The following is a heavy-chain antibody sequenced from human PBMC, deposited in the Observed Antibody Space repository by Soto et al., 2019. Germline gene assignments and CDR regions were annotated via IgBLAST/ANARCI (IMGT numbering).Heavy chain of an antibody. CDR2: IYYSGST. J-gene: IGHJ3*02. CDR1: GGSIRSYY. D-gene: IGHD4-17*01. V-gene: IGHV4-59*01. Sequence: QVQLQESGPGLVKPSETLSLRCTVSGGSIRSYYWSWIRQPPGKGLEWIGYIYYSGSTNYNPSLKXRVTLSADTSKNQFSLKLSSVTAADTAVYYCARDYGDVFDIWGQGTMVTVSS. CDR3: ARDYGDVFDI.